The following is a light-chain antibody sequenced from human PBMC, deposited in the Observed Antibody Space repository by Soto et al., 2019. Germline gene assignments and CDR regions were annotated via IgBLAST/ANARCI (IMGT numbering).Light chain of an antibody. CDR2: EVS. Sequence: QSVLTQPPSVSWTPGQSVTISCTGTSSDVGSYNHVAWYQQPPGTAPKLMIYEVSNRPSGVPDRFSGSKSGNTASLTISGLQAEDEADYYCSSFTTTSTYVFGTGTKV. V-gene: IGLV2-18*02. CDR1: SSDVGSYNH. J-gene: IGLJ1*01. CDR3: SSFTTTSTYV.